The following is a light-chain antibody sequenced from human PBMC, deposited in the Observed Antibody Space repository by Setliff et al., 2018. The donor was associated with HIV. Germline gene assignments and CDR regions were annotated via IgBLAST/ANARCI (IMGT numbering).Light chain of an antibody. J-gene: IGLJ2*01. Sequence: SYELTQPPSVSVAPGETATITCGGKNIGSKSVHWYQQKPGQAPVLVVFDDSDRPSGIPERLSGSNSGNTATLTITRAEAGDEADYYCQVWDSSSDHPEFGGGTKVTVL. V-gene: IGLV3-21*02. CDR2: DDS. CDR1: NIGSKS. CDR3: QVWDSSSDHPE.